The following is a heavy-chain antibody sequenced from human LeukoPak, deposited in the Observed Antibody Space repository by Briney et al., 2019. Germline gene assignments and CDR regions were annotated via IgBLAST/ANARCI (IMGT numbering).Heavy chain of an antibody. CDR2: ISWDGGVT. CDR3: GRDLNWGAFDI. J-gene: IGHJ3*02. CDR1: GFIFDDYL. V-gene: IGHV3-43*01. Sequence: GGSLRLSCAASGFIFDDYLIHWVRQRPGKGLEWVSLISWDGGVTYHADSVRGRFTISRDSSRSMVWLQMNSLTAEDTAMYYCGRDLNWGAFDIRGLGTLVTVSS. D-gene: IGHD7-27*01.